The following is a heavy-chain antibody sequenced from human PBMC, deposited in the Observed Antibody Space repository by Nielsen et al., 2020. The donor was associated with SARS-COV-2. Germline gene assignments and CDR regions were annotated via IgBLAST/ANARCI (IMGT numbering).Heavy chain of an antibody. J-gene: IGHJ4*02. CDR3: ARELEDSYGFGY. CDR2: INAGNGNT. Sequence: ASVKVSCKASGYIFTKYTIHWVRQAPGQRLEWMGWINAGNGNTKYSQKFQARVTITRDTSANTAYMELSSLRSEDTAVYYCARELEDSYGFGYWGQGTLVTVSS. V-gene: IGHV1-3*01. D-gene: IGHD5-18*01. CDR1: GYIFTKYT.